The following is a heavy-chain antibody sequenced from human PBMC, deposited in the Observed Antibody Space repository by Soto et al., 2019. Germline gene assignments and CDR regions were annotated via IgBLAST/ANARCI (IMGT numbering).Heavy chain of an antibody. CDR1: GGSITSGIYY. Sequence: SETLSLTCSVSGGSITSGIYYWSWILHYPGKGLEWIGYISYGGSTYYNPSLKSRVDISADTSKNQFSLKLTSVTAADAAVYYCARVTLDREGYNCWFEQWGEGTLVNVSS. D-gene: IGHD5-12*01. V-gene: IGHV4-31*03. J-gene: IGHJ5*02. CDR2: ISYGGST. CDR3: ARVTLDREGYNCWFEQ.